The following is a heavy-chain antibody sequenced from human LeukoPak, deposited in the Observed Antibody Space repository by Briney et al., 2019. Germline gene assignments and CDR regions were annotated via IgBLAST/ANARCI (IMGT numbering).Heavy chain of an antibody. CDR3: VRHSSITTVVFDF. V-gene: IGHV4-39*01. Sequence: SETLSLTCTVSGASISGSNYYWGWIRQPPGKGLEWIGSITYSWSTYYNAALKSPVSTSVDTSQKQFSLKVYTVTAADTAVYYCVRHSSITTVVFDFWGQGTLATVSS. CDR2: ITYSWST. CDR1: GASISGSNYY. J-gene: IGHJ4*02. D-gene: IGHD4-23*01.